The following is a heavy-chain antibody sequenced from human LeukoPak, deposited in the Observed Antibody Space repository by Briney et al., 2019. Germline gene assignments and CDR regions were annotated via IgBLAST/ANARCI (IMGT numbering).Heavy chain of an antibody. V-gene: IGHV3-64*01. D-gene: IGHD3-10*01. J-gene: IGHJ4*02. CDR2: ISSNGGST. CDR3: ARDSGGSGSLDY. Sequence: GGSLRLSCAASGFTFSSYAMHWVRQAPGKGLEYVSAISSNGGSTYYANSVKGRFTISRDDSKNTLYLQMGSLRAEDTAVYYCARDSGGSGSLDYWGQGTLVTVSS. CDR1: GFTFSSYA.